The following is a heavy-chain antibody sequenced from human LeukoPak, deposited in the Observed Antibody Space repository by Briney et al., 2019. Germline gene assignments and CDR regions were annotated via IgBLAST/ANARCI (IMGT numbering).Heavy chain of an antibody. D-gene: IGHD1-7*01. Sequence: GGSLRLSCAASGFTFSNYGMHWVRQAPGKGLEWVAVIWYDGSNKYYADSVKGRFTISRDNSKNTLYLQMNSLRAEDTAVYYCARGYNWNYIHLGYFDYWGQGTLVTVSS. CDR2: IWYDGSNK. CDR1: GFTFSNYG. CDR3: ARGYNWNYIHLGYFDY. V-gene: IGHV3-33*08. J-gene: IGHJ4*02.